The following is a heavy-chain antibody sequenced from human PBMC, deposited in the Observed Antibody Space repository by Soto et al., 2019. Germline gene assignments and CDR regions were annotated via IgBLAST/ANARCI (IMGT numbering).Heavy chain of an antibody. D-gene: IGHD2-15*01. V-gene: IGHV1-69*06. Sequence: SVKVSCKASGGSLSTNPISWVRQAPGQGLEWMGGTGSGAGPGNHAQKFQGRLTVTADKSTSTVYMELTNLSSEDTAVYYCARRDSGGFYRFFDSWGQGTLVTV. CDR1: GGSLSTNP. CDR3: ARRDSGGFYRFFDS. CDR2: TGSGAGPG. J-gene: IGHJ4*02.